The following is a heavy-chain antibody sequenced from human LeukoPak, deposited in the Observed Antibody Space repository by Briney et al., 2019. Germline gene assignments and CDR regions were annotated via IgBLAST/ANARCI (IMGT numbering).Heavy chain of an antibody. CDR3: ARGNCSGTSCHTSY. J-gene: IGHJ4*02. Sequence: GGSLRLSCAASGFTVSSNYMSWVRQAPGKGLEWVSVIYSGGSTYYADSVKGRFTISRDKSKNSLYLQMNSLRAEDTAVYYCARGNCSGTSCHTSYWGQGTLVTVFS. CDR1: GFTVSSNY. CDR2: IYSGGST. D-gene: IGHD2-2*01. V-gene: IGHV3-66*01.